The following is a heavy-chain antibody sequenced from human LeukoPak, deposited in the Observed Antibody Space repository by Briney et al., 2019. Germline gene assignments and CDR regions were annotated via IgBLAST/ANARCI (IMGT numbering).Heavy chain of an antibody. Sequence: ASVKVSCKASGYTFTSYGISWVRQAPGQGLEWMGWISAYNGNTNYAQKLQGRVTMTTDTSTSTAYMELRSLRYDDTAVYHCARDMKWELPHPNWFDPWGQGTLVTVSS. CDR3: ARDMKWELPHPNWFDP. V-gene: IGHV1-18*01. J-gene: IGHJ5*02. D-gene: IGHD1-26*01. CDR2: ISAYNGNT. CDR1: GYTFTSYG.